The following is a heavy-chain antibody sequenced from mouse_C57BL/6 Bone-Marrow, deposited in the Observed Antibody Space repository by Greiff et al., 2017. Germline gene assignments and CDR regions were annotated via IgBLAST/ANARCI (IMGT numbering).Heavy chain of an antibody. Sequence: QVQLQQSGAELARPGASVKLSCKASGYTFTSYGISWVKQRTGQGLEWIGEIYPRSGYTYYNEKFKGKATLTADKSSSTAYMELRSLTSEDSAVYVCANYGSSTFAYWGQGTLVTVSA. D-gene: IGHD1-1*01. J-gene: IGHJ3*01. CDR3: ANYGSSTFAY. V-gene: IGHV1-81*01. CDR2: IYPRSGYT. CDR1: GYTFTSYG.